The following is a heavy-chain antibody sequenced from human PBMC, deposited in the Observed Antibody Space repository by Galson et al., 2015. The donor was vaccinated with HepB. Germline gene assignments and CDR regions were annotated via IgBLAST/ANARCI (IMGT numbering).Heavy chain of an antibody. J-gene: IGHJ6*02. V-gene: IGHV3-48*01. D-gene: IGHD2-15*01. Sequence: SLRLSCAASGFTFSSYSMNWVRQAPGRGLEWVSYISSSSTTIYYADSVKGRFTISRDNAKNSLYLQMNSLRAEDTAVYYCARLSGSYLDVWGQGTTVTVSS. CDR1: GFTFSSYS. CDR3: ARLSGSYLDV. CDR2: ISSSSTTI.